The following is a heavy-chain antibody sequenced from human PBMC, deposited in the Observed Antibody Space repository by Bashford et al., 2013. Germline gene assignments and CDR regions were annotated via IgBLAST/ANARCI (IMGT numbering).Heavy chain of an antibody. D-gene: IGHD3-22*01. Sequence: VRQAPGKGLEWVSAIGSSGVTTYYADSVKGRFTISRDNSKNALYLQMNSLRAEDTAVYYCAKDRRSSGVIYYGMDVWGQGTTVTVSS. CDR2: IGSSGVTT. J-gene: IGHJ6*02. V-gene: IGHV3-23*01. CDR3: AKDRRSSGVIYYGMDV.